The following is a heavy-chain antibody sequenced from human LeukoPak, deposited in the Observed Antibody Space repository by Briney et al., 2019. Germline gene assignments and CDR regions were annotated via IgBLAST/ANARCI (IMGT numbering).Heavy chain of an antibody. CDR2: ISSSGSTI. CDR3: ATNGGVRHRPFDY. Sequence: GGSLRLSCAASGFTFSSYEMNWVRQAPGKGLEWVSYISSSGSTIYYADSVKGRFTISRDNAKNSLYLQMNSLRAEDTAVYYCATNGGVRHRPFDYWGQGTLVTVSS. CDR1: GFTFSSYE. J-gene: IGHJ4*02. D-gene: IGHD2-8*02. V-gene: IGHV3-48*03.